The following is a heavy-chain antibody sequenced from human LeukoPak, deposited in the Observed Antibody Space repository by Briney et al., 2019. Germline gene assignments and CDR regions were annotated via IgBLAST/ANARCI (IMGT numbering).Heavy chain of an antibody. CDR2: INPNSGGT. Sequence: GASVKVSCKXSGYTFTGYYMHWVRQAPGQGLEWMGRINPNSGGTNYAQKFQGRVTMTRDTSISTAYMELSRLRSDDTAVYYCARAPNRRTAYYMDVWGKGTTVTVSS. D-gene: IGHD1-14*01. V-gene: IGHV1-2*06. CDR3: ARAPNRRTAYYMDV. CDR1: GYTFTGYY. J-gene: IGHJ6*03.